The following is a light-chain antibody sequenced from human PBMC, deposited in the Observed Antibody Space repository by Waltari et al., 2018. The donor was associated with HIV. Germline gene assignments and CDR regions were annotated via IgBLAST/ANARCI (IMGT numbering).Light chain of an antibody. CDR3: CSYAGSYTLYV. CDR1: SSDVGGYNY. V-gene: IGLV2-11*01. Sequence: QSALTQPRSVSGSPGQSVTISCSGTSSDVGGYNYVSWSQQHPGKAPKLRISEVSRGPSGVPDRFSGSKSGNTASLTISGPQAEDEADYYCCSYAGSYTLYVFGTGTKVTVL. J-gene: IGLJ1*01. CDR2: EVS.